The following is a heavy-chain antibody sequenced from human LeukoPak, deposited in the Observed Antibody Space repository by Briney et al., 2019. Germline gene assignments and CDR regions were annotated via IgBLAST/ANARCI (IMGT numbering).Heavy chain of an antibody. Sequence: ASVKVSCKASGYTFTSYGISWVRQAPGQGLEWMGWISAYNGNTNYARKLQGRVTMTTDTSTSTAYMELRSLRSDDTAVYYCARELAAAGTRWFDPWGQGTLVTVSS. CDR2: ISAYNGNT. D-gene: IGHD6-13*01. V-gene: IGHV1-18*01. CDR1: GYTFTSYG. J-gene: IGHJ5*02. CDR3: ARELAAAGTRWFDP.